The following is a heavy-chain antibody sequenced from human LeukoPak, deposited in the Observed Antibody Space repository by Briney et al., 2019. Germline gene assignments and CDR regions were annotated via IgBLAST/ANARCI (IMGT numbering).Heavy chain of an antibody. V-gene: IGHV4-61*02. D-gene: IGHD3-3*01. Sequence: SETLSLTCTVSGGSISSGSYYWSWIRQPAGKGLEWIGRIYTSGSTNYNPSLKSRVTISVDTSKNQFSLKLSSVTAADTAVYYCASSYYDFWSGYPKYYFDYWGQGTLVTVSS. CDR2: IYTSGST. CDR1: GGSISSGSYY. CDR3: ASSYYDFWSGYPKYYFDY. J-gene: IGHJ4*02.